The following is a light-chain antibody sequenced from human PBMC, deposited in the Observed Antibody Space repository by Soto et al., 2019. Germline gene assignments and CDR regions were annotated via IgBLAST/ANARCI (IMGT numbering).Light chain of an antibody. CDR3: QSYDSGLGGYVI. CDR2: DNS. V-gene: IGLV1-40*01. CDR1: SSNIGAGYD. J-gene: IGLJ2*01. Sequence: QSVLTQPPSVSGAPGQRVTISCTGSSSNIGAGYDVHWYQQRPGTAPRLVIYDNSDRPSGVPDRFSGSKSGTSASLAITGLQAEDEADYYCQSYDSGLGGYVIFGGGTKVTVL.